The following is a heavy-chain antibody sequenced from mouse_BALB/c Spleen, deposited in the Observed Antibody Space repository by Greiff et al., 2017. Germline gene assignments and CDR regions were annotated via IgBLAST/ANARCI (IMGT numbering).Heavy chain of an antibody. CDR2: ISSGGSYT. CDR3: ARQSTTMTGGWGYAMDY. J-gene: IGHJ4*01. Sequence: EVHLVESGGDLVKPGGSLKLSCAASGFTFSSYGMSWVRQTPDKRLEWVATISSGGSYTYYPDSVKGRFTISRDNAKNTLYLQMSSLKSEDTAMYYCARQSTTMTGGWGYAMDYWGQGTSVTVSS. D-gene: IGHD2-4*01. CDR1: GFTFSSYG. V-gene: IGHV5-6*01.